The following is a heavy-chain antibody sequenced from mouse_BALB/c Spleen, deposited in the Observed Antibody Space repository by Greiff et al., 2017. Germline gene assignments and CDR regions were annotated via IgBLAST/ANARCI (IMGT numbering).Heavy chain of an antibody. CDR1: GFTFSSYA. D-gene: IGHD3-1*01. Sequence: EVKLMESGGGLVKPGGSLKLSCAASGFTFSSYAMSWVRQTPEKRLEWVATISSGSSYTYYPDSVKGRFTISRDNAKNTLYLQMSSLRSEDTAMYYCARHSSGYAWFAYWGQGTLVTVSA. CDR2: ISSGSSYT. CDR3: ARHSSGYAWFAY. J-gene: IGHJ3*01. V-gene: IGHV5-9-3*01.